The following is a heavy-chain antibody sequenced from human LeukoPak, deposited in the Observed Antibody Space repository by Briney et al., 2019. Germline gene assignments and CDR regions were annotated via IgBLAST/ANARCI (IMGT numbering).Heavy chain of an antibody. Sequence: ASVKVSCKASGYTFTSYGISWVRQAPGQGLEWMGWISAYNGNTNYAQKLQGRVTMTTDTSTSTAYMELRSLRSDDTAVYYCARDNRDGYNSSPLFDYWGQGTLVTVSS. D-gene: IGHD5-24*01. CDR3: ARDNRDGYNSSPLFDY. V-gene: IGHV1-18*01. CDR2: ISAYNGNT. CDR1: GYTFTSYG. J-gene: IGHJ4*02.